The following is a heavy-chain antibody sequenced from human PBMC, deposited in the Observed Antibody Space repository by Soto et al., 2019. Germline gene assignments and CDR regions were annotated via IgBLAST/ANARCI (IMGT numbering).Heavy chain of an antibody. V-gene: IGHV3-33*01. CDR1: GFTFSSYG. D-gene: IGHD6-25*01. CDR3: ARSPGIAARYGMDV. Sequence: QVQLVESGGGVVQPGRSLRLSCAASGFTFSSYGMHWVRQAPGKGLEWVAVIWYDGSNKYYADSVKGRFTISRDNSKIPLYLQMNSLRAEDTAVYYGARSPGIAARYGMDVGGHRTKFTVSS. CDR2: IWYDGSNK. J-gene: IGHJ6*02.